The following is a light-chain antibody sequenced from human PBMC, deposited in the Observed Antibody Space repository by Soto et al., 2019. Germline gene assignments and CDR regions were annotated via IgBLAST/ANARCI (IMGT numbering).Light chain of an antibody. J-gene: IGKJ1*01. Sequence: DIQMTQSHSTLSASVGDRVTITCRASQRISSWLAWYQQKPGKAPKLLIYDASSLESGVPSRFSGSGSGTEFTLTISSLQPDDFATYYCQQYNSYSLVAFGQGTKVEIK. CDR1: QRISSW. V-gene: IGKV1-5*01. CDR2: DAS. CDR3: QQYNSYSLVA.